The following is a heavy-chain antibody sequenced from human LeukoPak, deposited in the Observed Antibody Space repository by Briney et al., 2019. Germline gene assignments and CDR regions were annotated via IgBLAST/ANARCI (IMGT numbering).Heavy chain of an antibody. J-gene: IGHJ4*02. CDR1: GFTFSSYG. CDR3: AKGDDILTGYYAY. D-gene: IGHD3-9*01. CDR2: ISYDGSNK. V-gene: IGHV3-30*18. Sequence: GGFLRLSCAASGFTFSSYGMHWVRQAPGKGLEWVAVISYDGSNKYYADSVKGRFTIPRDNSKNTLYLQMNSLRAEDTAVYYCAKGDDILTGYYAYWGQGTLVTVSS.